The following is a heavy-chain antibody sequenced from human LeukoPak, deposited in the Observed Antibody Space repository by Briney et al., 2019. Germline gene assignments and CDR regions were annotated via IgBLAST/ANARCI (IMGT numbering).Heavy chain of an antibody. CDR3: AKDRHFYGAGTCYNLDY. Sequence: PGGSLRLSCAASGFIFSTHGMHWVRQAPGKGLEWVSLILYDGSTRYYADSVEGPLTISRDNSKSTLYLQLNSLRVEDTAVYYCAKDRHFYGAGTCYNLDYWGQGTLVPVSS. V-gene: IGHV3-30*18. CDR2: ILYDGSTR. CDR1: GFIFSTHG. J-gene: IGHJ4*02. D-gene: IGHD3-10*01.